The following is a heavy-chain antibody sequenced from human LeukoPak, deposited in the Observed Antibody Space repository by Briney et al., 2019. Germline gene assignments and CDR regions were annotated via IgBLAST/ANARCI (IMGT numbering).Heavy chain of an antibody. D-gene: IGHD3-22*01. J-gene: IGHJ4*02. CDR2: FDPEDGET. Sequence: ASVKVSCKVSGYTLTELSMHWVRQAPGKGLEWMGGFDPEDGETIYAQKFQGRVTMTEDTSTDTAYMELSSLRSEDTAVYYCATDTYYYDSGGYDYWGQGTLVTVSS. V-gene: IGHV1-24*01. CDR3: ATDTYYYDSGGYDY. CDR1: GYTLTELS.